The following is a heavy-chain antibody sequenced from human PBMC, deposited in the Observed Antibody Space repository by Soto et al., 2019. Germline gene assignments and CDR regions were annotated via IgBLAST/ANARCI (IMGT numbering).Heavy chain of an antibody. CDR2: MYYTGVT. V-gene: IGHV4-61*01. Sequence: SETLSLTXSVSGGSVRSGNHFWNWIRQPPGRGLEWLGYMYYTGVTNYNPPLKSRVSMSVDTSKDQFSLNLTSLTAADTAVHYCARGGEPLGYYGLDVWGQGTTVTVSS. CDR1: GGSVRSGNHF. J-gene: IGHJ6*02. CDR3: ARGGEPLGYYGLDV.